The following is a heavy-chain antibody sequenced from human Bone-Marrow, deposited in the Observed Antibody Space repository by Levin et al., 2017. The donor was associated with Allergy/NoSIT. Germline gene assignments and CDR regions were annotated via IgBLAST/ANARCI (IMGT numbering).Heavy chain of an antibody. CDR2: IHYSGNT. CDR3: AREGYCSGDSCFGYFDY. D-gene: IGHD2-15*01. J-gene: IGHJ4*02. Sequence: SETLSLTCTVSDGSITSSYWSWIRQPPGKGLEWIGYIHYSGNTKYNPSLKSRVTMSVDTSKNQLSLKLSSVTAADTAVYYCAREGYCSGDSCFGYFDYWGQGTLVTVSS. CDR1: DGSITSSY. V-gene: IGHV4-59*01.